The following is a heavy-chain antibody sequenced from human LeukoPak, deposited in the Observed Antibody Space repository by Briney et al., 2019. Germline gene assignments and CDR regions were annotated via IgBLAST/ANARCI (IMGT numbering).Heavy chain of an antibody. D-gene: IGHD4-23*01. CDR3: ARVGSVGYGGNSIDAFDN. V-gene: IGHV7-4-1*02. J-gene: IGHJ3*02. CDR1: GYTFTSYA. Sequence: ASVKVSCKAFGYTFTSYAMKWVRQAPGQGLEWMGWINTNTGNPTYAQGFTGRFVFSLDTSVSTAYLQISSLKAEDTAVYYCARVGSVGYGGNSIDAFDNLGQGTMVTVSS. CDR2: INTNTGNP.